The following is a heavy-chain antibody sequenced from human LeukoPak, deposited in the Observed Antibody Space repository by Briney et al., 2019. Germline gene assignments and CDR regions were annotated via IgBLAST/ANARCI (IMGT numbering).Heavy chain of an antibody. CDR3: ARLAAAGTYLDY. V-gene: IGHV4-39*01. Sequence: SETLSLTCTVSGGSISSSSYYWGWIRQPPGKGLEWIGSIYYSGSTYYNPSLKSRVTISVDTSKNQFSLKLSSVTAADTAVYYCARLAAAGTYLDYWGQGTLVTVSS. CDR2: IYYSGST. J-gene: IGHJ4*02. CDR1: GGSISSSSYY. D-gene: IGHD6-13*01.